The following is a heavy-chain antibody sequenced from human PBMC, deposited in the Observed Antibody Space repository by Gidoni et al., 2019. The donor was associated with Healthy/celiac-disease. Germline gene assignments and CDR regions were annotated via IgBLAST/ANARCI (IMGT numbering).Heavy chain of an antibody. D-gene: IGHD1-26*01. V-gene: IGHV1-69*08. Sequence: QVQLVQSGAEVKKPGSSVKVSCKASGGTFSSYTISWVRQAPGQGLEWMGRIIPILGIANYAQKFQGRVTITADKSTSTAYMELSSLRSEDTAVYYCARDTSGGSYDYWGQGTLVTVSS. CDR3: ARDTSGGSYDY. CDR1: GGTFSSYT. J-gene: IGHJ4*02. CDR2: IIPILGIA.